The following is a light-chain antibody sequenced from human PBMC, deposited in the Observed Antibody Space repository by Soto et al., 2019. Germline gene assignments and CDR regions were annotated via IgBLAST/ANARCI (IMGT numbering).Light chain of an antibody. Sequence: EIVLRQSPGTLSLSPGERATLSCRASQSVSSSYLAWYQQKPGQAPRLLIYGASSRATGIPDRFSGSGSGTDFTLTIRRLEPEDFAMYYCQHYGGSYTFGQGTKLEIK. CDR2: GAS. CDR3: QHYGGSYT. J-gene: IGKJ2*01. CDR1: QSVSSSY. V-gene: IGKV3-20*01.